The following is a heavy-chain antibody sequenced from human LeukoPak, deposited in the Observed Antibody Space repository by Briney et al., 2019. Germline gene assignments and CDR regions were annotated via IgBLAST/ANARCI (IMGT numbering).Heavy chain of an antibody. CDR3: ARGKYYYDSSGYYSNWFDP. Sequence: PSETLSLTCAVYGGSFSGYYWSWIRQPPGKGLEWIGEINHSGSTNYNPSLKSRVTISVDTSKNQFSLKLSSVTAADTAVYYCARGKYYYDSSGYYSNWFDPWGQGTLVTVSS. V-gene: IGHV4-34*01. CDR1: GGSFSGYY. J-gene: IGHJ5*02. CDR2: INHSGST. D-gene: IGHD3-22*01.